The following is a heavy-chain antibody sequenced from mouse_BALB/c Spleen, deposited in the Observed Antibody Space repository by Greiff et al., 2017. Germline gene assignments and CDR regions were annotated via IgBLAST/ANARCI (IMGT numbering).Heavy chain of an antibody. CDR2: ISSGGST. J-gene: IGHJ3*01. CDR3: ARLLSPSWFAY. CDR1: GFTFSSYA. V-gene: IGHV5-6-5*01. Sequence: EVQLVESGGGLVKPGGSLKLSCAASGFTFSSYAMSWVRQTPEKRLEWVASISSGGSTYYPDSVKGRFTISRDNARNILYLQMSSLRSEDTAMYYCARLLSPSWFAYWGQGTLVTVSA.